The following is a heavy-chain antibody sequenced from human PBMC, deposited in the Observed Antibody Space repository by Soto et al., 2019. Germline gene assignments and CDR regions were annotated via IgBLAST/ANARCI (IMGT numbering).Heavy chain of an antibody. CDR1: GFTFSSYG. Sequence: EVQLVESGGGLVQPGGSLRLSCVASGFTFSSYGMHWVRQAPGKGLVWVSSISNDGTSIYADPVKGRFTISRDNAKNTLYLQMNSLRAEVTAVYYCARLPNKSPQNWGQGTLVIVSP. CDR2: ISNDGTS. J-gene: IGHJ1*01. CDR3: ARLPNKSPQN. V-gene: IGHV3-74*01.